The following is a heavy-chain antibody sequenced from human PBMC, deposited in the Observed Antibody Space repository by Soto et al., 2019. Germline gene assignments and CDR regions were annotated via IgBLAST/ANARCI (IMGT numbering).Heavy chain of an antibody. CDR3: ARGSYDSYAGFFGMDV. V-gene: IGHV1-69*13. CDR1: GGSFMSQA. Sequence: ASVKVSCKTSGGSFMSQAISWVRQAPGQGPEWMGGIIPFSGTVTYTQRFQGRLTLTADEPTKTAYMELSSLRSEDTAVYYCARGSYDSYAGFFGMDVWGQETKVTVSS. CDR2: IIPFSGTV. J-gene: IGHJ6*02. D-gene: IGHD3-10*01.